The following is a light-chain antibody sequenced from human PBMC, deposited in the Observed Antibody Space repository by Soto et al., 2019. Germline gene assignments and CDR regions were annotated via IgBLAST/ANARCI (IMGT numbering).Light chain of an antibody. CDR2: KTS. CDR1: QSLSGW. Sequence: DIQMTQSPSTLSASVGDRVTITCRASQSLSGWLAWYQQKPGKAPKLLLYKTSTLESGVPSRFSGIGSGTEFTLTISSLQPDDFATYYCQRSGTFGQGTKVEIK. V-gene: IGKV1-5*03. J-gene: IGKJ1*01. CDR3: QRSGT.